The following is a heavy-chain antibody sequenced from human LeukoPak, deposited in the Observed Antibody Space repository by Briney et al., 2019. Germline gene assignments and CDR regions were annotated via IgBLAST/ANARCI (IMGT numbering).Heavy chain of an antibody. CDR1: GGSITSSGYY. CDR3: ARRTAAAGPFDY. D-gene: IGHD6-13*01. Sequence: SETLSLTCAVSGGSITSSGYYWAWIRQPPGKGLDYIGNIHYTDSAHYNPSLQSRATILVDTSKNQFSLKLTSVTAADTAVYYCARRTAAAGPFDYWGQGTLVTVSS. CDR2: IHYTDSA. J-gene: IGHJ4*02. V-gene: IGHV4-39*01.